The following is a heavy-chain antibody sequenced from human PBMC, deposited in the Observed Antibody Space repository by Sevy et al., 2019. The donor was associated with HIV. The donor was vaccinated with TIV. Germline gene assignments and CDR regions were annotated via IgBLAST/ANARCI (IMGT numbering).Heavy chain of an antibody. CDR3: ARDAPVYLSPEAFHV. CDR1: GYSFIHYG. J-gene: IGHJ3*01. D-gene: IGHD2-8*01. CDR2: IGASNGNT. V-gene: IGHV1-18*01. Sequence: ASVKVSCTASGYSFIHYGISWVRQAPGQGLEWMGWIGASNGNTNYAQMFQGRVTMTTDTSTSTAYMQLGSLRSDDTAVYYCARDAPVYLSPEAFHVWAKAQWSPSPQ.